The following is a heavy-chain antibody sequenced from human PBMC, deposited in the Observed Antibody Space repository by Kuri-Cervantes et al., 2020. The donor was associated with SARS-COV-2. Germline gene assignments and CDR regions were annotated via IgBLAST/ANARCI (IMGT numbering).Heavy chain of an antibody. CDR2: INPDGSYT. V-gene: IGHV3-74*01. CDR1: EFTFSGHW. Sequence: GGSLRLSCAAPEFTFSGHWIHWVRQAPGKGLVWVSRINPDGSYTNNAVSVKGRFTLSRDNAKNMLFLQMNSLRAEDTAVYYCVRDGDHWNFDYWGQGTLVTVSS. D-gene: IGHD1-1*01. CDR3: VRDGDHWNFDY. J-gene: IGHJ4*02.